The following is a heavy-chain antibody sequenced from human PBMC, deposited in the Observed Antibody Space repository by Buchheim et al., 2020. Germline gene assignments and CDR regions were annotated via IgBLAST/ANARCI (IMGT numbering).Heavy chain of an antibody. Sequence: QVQLVESGGGVVQPGRSLRLSCAASGFTFSSYGMHWVRQAPGKGLEWVAVIWYDGSNKYYADSVKGRFTTSRDNSTNTLYLQMNSLRAEDTAVYYCARLVFGGAALNWFDPWGQGTL. CDR1: GFTFSSYG. CDR2: IWYDGSNK. CDR3: ARLVFGGAALNWFDP. D-gene: IGHD3-10*02. J-gene: IGHJ5*02. V-gene: IGHV3-33*01.